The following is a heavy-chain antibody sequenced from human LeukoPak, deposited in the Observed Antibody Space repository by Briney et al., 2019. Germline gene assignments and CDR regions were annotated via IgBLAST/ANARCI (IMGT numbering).Heavy chain of an antibody. CDR2: IYYDGSA. CDR1: GDSLVSSRYH. Sequence: SETLSLTCTVSGDSLVSSRYHWGWVRQPPGKAPEWIGSIYYDGSAYYNPPLKSRVIIFVDMSKNQFSLRLRSVTAADTAMYYCARNTARPPDSFDIWGQGTVVTVSS. J-gene: IGHJ3*02. D-gene: IGHD2-2*02. CDR3: ARNTARPPDSFDI. V-gene: IGHV4-39*01.